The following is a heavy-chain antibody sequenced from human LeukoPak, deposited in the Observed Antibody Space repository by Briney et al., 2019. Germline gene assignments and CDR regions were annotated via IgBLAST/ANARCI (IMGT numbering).Heavy chain of an antibody. CDR1: GYTFATFY. CDR2: IIPIFGTA. J-gene: IGHJ4*02. CDR3: ARASRHYSDPRYYYDSSGDMGY. D-gene: IGHD3-22*01. V-gene: IGHV1-69*05. Sequence: GASVKVSCKASGYTFATFYMHWVRQAPGQGLEWMGRIIPIFGTANYAQKFQGRVTITTDESTSTAYMELSSLRSEDTAVYYCARASRHYSDPRYYYDSSGDMGYWGQGTLVTVSS.